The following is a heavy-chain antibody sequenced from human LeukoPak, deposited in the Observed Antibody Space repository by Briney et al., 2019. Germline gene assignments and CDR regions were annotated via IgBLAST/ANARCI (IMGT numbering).Heavy chain of an antibody. CDR3: ARGTAVAGT. J-gene: IGHJ5*02. Sequence: PSETLSLTCTVSGDSISNYYWSWIRQPPGKGLEWIGYIYYSGSTNYSPSLKSRVTISVDTSKNQFSLRLSSVTAADTAVYYCARGTAVAGTWGQGTLVTVSS. D-gene: IGHD6-19*01. CDR2: IYYSGST. CDR1: GDSISNYY. V-gene: IGHV4-59*01.